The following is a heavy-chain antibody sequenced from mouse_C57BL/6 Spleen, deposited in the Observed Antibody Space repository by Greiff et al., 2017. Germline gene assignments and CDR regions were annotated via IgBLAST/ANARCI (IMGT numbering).Heavy chain of an antibody. Sequence: QVQLQQSGPELVKPGASVKISCKASGYAFSSSWMNWVKQRPGKGLEWIGRIYPGDGDTNYNGKFKGKATLTADKSSRTAYMQLSSLTSEDSAVYFCARYDYGGNWGQGTTLTVSS. V-gene: IGHV1-82*01. J-gene: IGHJ2*01. CDR3: ARYDYGGN. CDR2: IYPGDGDT. CDR1: GYAFSSSW. D-gene: IGHD2-4*01.